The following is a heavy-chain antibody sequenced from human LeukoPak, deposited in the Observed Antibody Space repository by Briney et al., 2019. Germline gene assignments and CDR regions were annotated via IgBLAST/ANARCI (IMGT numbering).Heavy chain of an antibody. D-gene: IGHD3-10*01. CDR3: AKGAHYYGSGSHRRGHYFDY. J-gene: IGHJ4*02. Sequence: GGSLRLSCAASGFTFSSYRMHWVRQAPGKGLEWVAFTSYDGSTKYNADSVKGRFTISRDNSKNTLYLQMNSLRPGDTAVYYCAKGAHYYGSGSHRRGHYFDYWGQGTLVTVSS. CDR1: GFTFSSYR. V-gene: IGHV3-30*18. CDR2: TSYDGSTK.